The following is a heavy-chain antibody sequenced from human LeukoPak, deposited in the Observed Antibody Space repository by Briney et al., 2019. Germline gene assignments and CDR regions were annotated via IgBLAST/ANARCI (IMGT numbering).Heavy chain of an antibody. D-gene: IGHD3-10*01. Sequence: ASVKVSCKASGGTFSSYAISWVRQAPGQGLEWMGRIIPILGIANYAQTFKGRVTITADKSTSTAYMELSRLRSEDTAVYYCARDLLPYGSGSFGLDYWGQGTLVTVSS. CDR3: ARDLLPYGSGSFGLDY. V-gene: IGHV1-69*04. J-gene: IGHJ4*02. CDR2: IIPILGIA. CDR1: GGTFSSYA.